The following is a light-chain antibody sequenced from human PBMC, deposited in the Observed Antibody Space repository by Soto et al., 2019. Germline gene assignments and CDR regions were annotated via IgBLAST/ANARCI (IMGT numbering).Light chain of an antibody. CDR1: SSDVGSYNY. V-gene: IGLV2-14*01. Sequence: QSALTQPASVSGSPGQSITISCTGTSSDVGSYNYVSWYQQHPGKAPKLMIYEVSDRPSGISSRFSGSKSGNTASLTISGLQTEDEADYSCSSYTSSNYMVFVNGNKVTVL. CDR3: SSYTSSNYMV. CDR2: EVS. J-gene: IGLJ1*01.